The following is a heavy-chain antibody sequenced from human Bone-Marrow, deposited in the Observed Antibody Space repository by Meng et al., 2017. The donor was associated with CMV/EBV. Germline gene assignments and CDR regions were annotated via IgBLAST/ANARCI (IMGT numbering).Heavy chain of an antibody. D-gene: IGHD2-2*01. CDR1: GGSISSSKW. CDR2: IHHSGTT. V-gene: IGHV4/OR15-8*03. CDR3: ARWSYRYCSSTSCYPGGFDP. Sequence: SETLSLTCVVSGGSISSSKWWSWVRQPPGKGLEWIGAIHHSGTTNYNTSLKSRVTISVDTSKNQFSLNLSSVTAADTAVYYCARWSYRYCSSTSCYPGGFDPWGQGTLVTVSS. J-gene: IGHJ5*02.